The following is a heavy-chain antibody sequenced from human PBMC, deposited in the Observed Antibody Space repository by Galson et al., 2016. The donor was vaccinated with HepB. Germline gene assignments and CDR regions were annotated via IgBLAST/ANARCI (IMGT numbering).Heavy chain of an antibody. CDR3: AGAPVSFDI. V-gene: IGHV4-31*03. CDR1: GDSIARGSFY. Sequence: TLSLTCTVSGDSIARGSFYWTWIRQLPGKGLEWIGYIYHSGNSHYNPSLKSRVTMSVDTSKNQFTLNLTSVTAADTAGYYCAGAPVSFDIWGRGTMVTVSS. CDR2: IYHSGNS. J-gene: IGHJ3*02.